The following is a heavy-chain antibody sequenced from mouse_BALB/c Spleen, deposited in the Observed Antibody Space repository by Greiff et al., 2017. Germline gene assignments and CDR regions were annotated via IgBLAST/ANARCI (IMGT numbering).Heavy chain of an antibody. Sequence: EVKLVESGGGLVQPGGSRKLSCAASGFTFSSFGMHWVRQAPEKGLEWVAYISSGSSTIYYADTVKGRFTISRDNPKNTLFLQMTSLRSEDTAMYYGAREETLQSAWFAYWGQGTLVTVSA. CDR2: ISSGSSTI. D-gene: IGHD2-1*01. CDR3: AREETLQSAWFAY. CDR1: GFTFSSFG. J-gene: IGHJ3*01. V-gene: IGHV5-17*02.